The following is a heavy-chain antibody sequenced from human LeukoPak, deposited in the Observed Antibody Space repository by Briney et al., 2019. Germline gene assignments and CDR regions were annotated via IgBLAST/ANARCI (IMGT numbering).Heavy chain of an antibody. V-gene: IGHV4-59*01. D-gene: IGHD1-7*01. Sequence: SETLSLTCTVSGGSISSYYWSWIRQPPGKGLEWIGYIYYSGSTNYNPSLKSRVTISVDTSKNQFSLKLSSVTAADTAVYYCARGAYNWNYGIVSWGQGTLVTVSS. CDR1: GGSISSYY. J-gene: IGHJ5*01. CDR2: IYYSGST. CDR3: ARGAYNWNYGIVS.